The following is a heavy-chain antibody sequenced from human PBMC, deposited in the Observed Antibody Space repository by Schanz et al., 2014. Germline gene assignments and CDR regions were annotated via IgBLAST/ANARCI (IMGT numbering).Heavy chain of an antibody. D-gene: IGHD3-22*01. J-gene: IGHJ5*02. CDR2: ISAYNGHT. CDR1: GYTFTSHG. CDR3: AREVGLYDRGWFDP. Sequence: QVQLVQSGAEVKKPGASVKVSCKASGYTFTSHGISWVRQAPGQGLEWMGWISAYNGHTDYAQKLQGRVTLTTDTSTSTAYMELSSLRSEDTAAYYCAREVGLYDRGWFDPWGQGTLVTVSP. V-gene: IGHV1-18*01.